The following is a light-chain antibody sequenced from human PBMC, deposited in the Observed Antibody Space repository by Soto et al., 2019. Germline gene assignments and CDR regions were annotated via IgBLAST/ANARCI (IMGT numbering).Light chain of an antibody. CDR1: QSVSSSY. CDR3: QQYGSSPWT. CDR2: GAS. Sequence: EIVLTQSPGTLSLSPGERATLSCRASQSVSSSYLAWYQQKAGQAPRLLIYGASSRATGIPDRFSGSGSGTDFNLTISRLEPEDFAVYYCQQYGSSPWTFGQGTKLDIK. V-gene: IGKV3-20*01. J-gene: IGKJ1*01.